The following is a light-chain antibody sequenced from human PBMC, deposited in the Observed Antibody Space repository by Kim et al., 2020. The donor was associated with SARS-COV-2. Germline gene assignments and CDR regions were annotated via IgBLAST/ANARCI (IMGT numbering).Light chain of an antibody. CDR2: DNN. V-gene: IGLV1-44*01. J-gene: IGLJ2*01. CDR1: PSNIGGNS. CDR3: AAWDDSLNGVV. Sequence: GQRATISVSGIPSNIGGNSVPWYQQLSGSAPTLLIYDNNRRPSGVPDRFSGSKSGSSASLAISGVQSDDEADYHCAAWDDSLNGVVFGGGTQLTVL.